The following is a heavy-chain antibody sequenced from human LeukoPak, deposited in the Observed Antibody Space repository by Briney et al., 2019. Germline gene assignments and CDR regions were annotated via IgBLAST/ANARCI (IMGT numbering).Heavy chain of an antibody. J-gene: IGHJ4*02. CDR3: AKGRGSSGWYSWIDY. D-gene: IGHD6-19*01. Sequence: HPGGSLRLSCAASGFTFSSYAMSWVRQASGKGLEWVSAISGSGGSTYYADSVKGRFTISRDNSKNTLYLQMNSLRAEDTAVYYCAKGRGSSGWYSWIDYWGQGTLVTVSS. CDR2: ISGSGGST. CDR1: GFTFSSYA. V-gene: IGHV3-23*01.